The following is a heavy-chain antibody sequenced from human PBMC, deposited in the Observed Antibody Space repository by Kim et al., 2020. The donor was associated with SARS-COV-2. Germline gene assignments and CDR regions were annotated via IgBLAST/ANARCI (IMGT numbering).Heavy chain of an antibody. CDR1: GFTFSDYY. CDR3: ARVPGYSSSWSPITYYYYGMDV. D-gene: IGHD6-13*01. Sequence: GGSLRLSCAASGFTFSDYYMSWIRQAPGKGLEWVSYISSSSSYTNYADSVKGRFTISRDNAKNSLYLQMNSLRAEDTAVYYCARVPGYSSSWSPITYYYYGMDVWGQGTTVTVSS. J-gene: IGHJ6*02. CDR2: ISSSSSYT. V-gene: IGHV3-11*05.